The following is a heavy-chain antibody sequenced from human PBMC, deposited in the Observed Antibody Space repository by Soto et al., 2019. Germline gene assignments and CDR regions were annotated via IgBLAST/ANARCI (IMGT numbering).Heavy chain of an antibody. Sequence: SETLSLTCTVSGGSISSGGYFWTWIRQHPGKGLEWIGYIYYTGTTYYNASLKSRVTISLDTSKNQFSLKLSSVTAADTAVYYCATTVTHAYNWFDPRGQGTLVTVSS. J-gene: IGHJ5*02. CDR1: GGSISSGGYF. CDR3: ATTVTHAYNWFDP. V-gene: IGHV4-31*03. CDR2: IYYTGTT. D-gene: IGHD4-4*01.